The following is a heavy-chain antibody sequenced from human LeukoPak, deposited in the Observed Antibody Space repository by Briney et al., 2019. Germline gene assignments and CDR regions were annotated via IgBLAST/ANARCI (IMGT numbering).Heavy chain of an antibody. CDR1: GGSFSGYY. V-gene: IGHV4-34*01. CDR3: ARGERITIFGVVPDAFDI. J-gene: IGHJ3*02. Sequence: PSETLSLTCAVYGGSFSGYYWSWIRQPPGKGLEWIGEINHSGSTNYNPSLKSRVTISVDTSKNQFSLKLSSVTAADTAVYYCARGERITIFGVVPDAFDIWGQGTMVTVSS. D-gene: IGHD3-3*01. CDR2: INHSGST.